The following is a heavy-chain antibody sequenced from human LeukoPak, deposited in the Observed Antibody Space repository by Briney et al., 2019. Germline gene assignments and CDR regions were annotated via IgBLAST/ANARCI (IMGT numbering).Heavy chain of an antibody. Sequence: GGSLRLSCAASGFTFSSYSMNWVRQAPGKGLEWVSYISSSSSTIYYADSVKGRFTISRDNAKNSLYLQMNSLRAEDTAVYYCAKDHWWFGESNASDIWGQGTMVTVSS. CDR2: ISSSSSTI. CDR1: GFTFSSYS. V-gene: IGHV3-48*01. D-gene: IGHD3-10*01. CDR3: AKDHWWFGESNASDI. J-gene: IGHJ3*02.